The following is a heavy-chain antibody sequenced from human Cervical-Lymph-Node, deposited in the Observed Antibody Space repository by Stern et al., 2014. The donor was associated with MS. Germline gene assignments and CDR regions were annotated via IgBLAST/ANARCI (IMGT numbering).Heavy chain of an antibody. CDR3: ARGGRSSSLDY. CDR2: MDGDGSIR. CDR1: GLTFSTSF. Sequence: EVQLVEYGGGLVQPGGSLRLSCEASGLTFSTSFMHWVRQAPGKGLVWVSRMDGDGSIRTYADSVRGRFIISRDNAKNTLYLQMNSLRAEDTAVYYCARGGRSSSLDYWGQGTLVTVSS. J-gene: IGHJ4*02. V-gene: IGHV3-74*01. D-gene: IGHD6-6*01.